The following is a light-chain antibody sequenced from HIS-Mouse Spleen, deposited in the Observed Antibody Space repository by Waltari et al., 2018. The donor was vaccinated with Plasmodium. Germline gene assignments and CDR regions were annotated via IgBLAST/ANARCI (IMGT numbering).Light chain of an antibody. CDR1: QSVSSN. CDR3: QQYNNWSFT. V-gene: IGKV3-15*01. J-gene: IGKJ3*01. Sequence: EIEMTQSPATLSVSPGEKATLSSRASQSVSSNLAWYQQKPGQAPRLLIYGASTRATGIPARFSGSGSGTEFTLTISSLQSEDFAVYYCQQYNNWSFTFGPGTKVDIK. CDR2: GAS.